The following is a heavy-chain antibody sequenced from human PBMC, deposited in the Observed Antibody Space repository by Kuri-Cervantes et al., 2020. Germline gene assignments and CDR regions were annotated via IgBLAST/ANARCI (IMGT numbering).Heavy chain of an antibody. CDR1: GGSFSSHH. J-gene: IGHJ4*02. Sequence: SETLSLTCAVYGGSFSSHHWNWIRQPPGKGLEWIGEIDHSGSTNYNPSLKSRVTISVDKSKNQFSLKLSSVTAADTAVYYCARELIAAAGYGWGQGTLVTVSS. CDR2: IDHSGST. D-gene: IGHD6-13*01. V-gene: IGHV4-34*01. CDR3: ARELIAAAGYG.